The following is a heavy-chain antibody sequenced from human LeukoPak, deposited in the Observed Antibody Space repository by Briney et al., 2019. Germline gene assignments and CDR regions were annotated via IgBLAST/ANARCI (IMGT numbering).Heavy chain of an antibody. CDR1: GFTFSSYA. D-gene: IGHD3-10*01. Sequence: PGGSLRLSCAASGFTFSSYAMHWVRQAPGKGLEYVSAISSNGGSTYYANSVKGRFTISRDNSKNTLYLQMGSLRAEDMAVYYCARDLRIERFGSGSYYNGWDYWGQGTLATVFS. CDR3: ARDLRIERFGSGSYYNGWDY. V-gene: IGHV3-64*01. CDR2: ISSNGGST. J-gene: IGHJ4*02.